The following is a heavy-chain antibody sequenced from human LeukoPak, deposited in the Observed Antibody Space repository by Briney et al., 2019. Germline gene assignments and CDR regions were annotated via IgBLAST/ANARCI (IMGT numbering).Heavy chain of an antibody. Sequence: PGRSLRLSCAASGFTFSSYGMHWVRQAPGKGLEWVAVIWYDGSNKYYADSVKGRFTISRDNSKNTLYLQMNSLRAEDTAVYYCARDAHPYYYDSSGNPDYWGQGTLVTVSS. CDR3: ARDAHPYYYDSSGNPDY. J-gene: IGHJ4*02. V-gene: IGHV3-33*01. D-gene: IGHD3-22*01. CDR1: GFTFSSYG. CDR2: IWYDGSNK.